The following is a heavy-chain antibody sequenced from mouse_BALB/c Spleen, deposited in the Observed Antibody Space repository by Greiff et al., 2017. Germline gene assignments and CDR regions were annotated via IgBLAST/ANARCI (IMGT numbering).Heavy chain of an antibody. CDR1: GYTFTSYV. Sequence: SGPELVKPGASVKMSCKASGYTFTSYVMHWVKQKPGQGLEWIGYINPYNDGTKYNEKFKGKATLTSDKSSSTAYMELSSLTSEDSAVYYCAREGGLRRDYAMDYWGQGTSVTVSS. V-gene: IGHV1-14*01. CDR3: AREGGLRRDYAMDY. J-gene: IGHJ4*01. CDR2: INPYNDGT. D-gene: IGHD2-4*01.